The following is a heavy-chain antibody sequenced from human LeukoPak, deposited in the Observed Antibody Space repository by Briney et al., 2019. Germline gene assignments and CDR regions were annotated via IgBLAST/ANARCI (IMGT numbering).Heavy chain of an antibody. D-gene: IGHD2-2*01. Sequence: PSQTLSLTCTVSGGSISSGDYYWSWIRQPPGKGLEWIGYIYYSGSTYYNPSLKSRVTISVDTSKNQFSLKLSSVTAADTAVYYCARVTSIPAALLTFDNWGQGTLVTVSS. V-gene: IGHV4-30-4*08. CDR3: ARVTSIPAALLTFDN. CDR2: IYYSGST. J-gene: IGHJ4*02. CDR1: GGSISSGDYY.